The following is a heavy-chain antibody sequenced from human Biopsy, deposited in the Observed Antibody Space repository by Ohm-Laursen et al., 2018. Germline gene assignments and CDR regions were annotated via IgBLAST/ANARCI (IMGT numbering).Heavy chain of an antibody. D-gene: IGHD1-26*01. Sequence: ASVKASCKASGDSFTSYAIGWVRQAPGQGLEWMGGIIPIPNVATYAQKFQGRITITADESTSTAYMELSSLRSDDTAVYYCARDALGGGSYRFFYWGQGSLVTVSS. CDR1: GDSFTSYA. CDR2: IIPIPNVA. J-gene: IGHJ4*02. CDR3: ARDALGGGSYRFFY. V-gene: IGHV1-69*10.